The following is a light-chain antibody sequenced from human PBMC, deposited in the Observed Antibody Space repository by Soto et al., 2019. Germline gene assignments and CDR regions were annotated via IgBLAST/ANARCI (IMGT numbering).Light chain of an antibody. CDR1: QGIRSY. V-gene: IGKV1-12*01. J-gene: IGKJ4*01. Sequence: DIQMTQSPSSVSASIGDRVTITCRASQGIRSYLAWYQQTPGKAPKLLIYPASSLRSGVPSRFSGSGSGTDFTLTISSLEAEEFAIYYCQQADSFPLTFGGGTNVEMK. CDR2: PAS. CDR3: QQADSFPLT.